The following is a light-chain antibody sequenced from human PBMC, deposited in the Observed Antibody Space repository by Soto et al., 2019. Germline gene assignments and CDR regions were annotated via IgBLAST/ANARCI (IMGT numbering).Light chain of an antibody. CDR3: QQYNSYPT. Sequence: DIQMTQSPSTLSASVGDRVTITCRASQSISSWLDWYQQKPGKAPNLLIYKASSLESGVPSRFSGSGSGTEFTLTISSLQPDDFANYYCQQYNSYPTFGQGTRLEIK. V-gene: IGKV1-5*03. J-gene: IGKJ5*01. CDR2: KAS. CDR1: QSISSW.